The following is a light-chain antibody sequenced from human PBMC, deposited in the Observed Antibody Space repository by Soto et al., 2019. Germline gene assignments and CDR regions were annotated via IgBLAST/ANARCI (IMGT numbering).Light chain of an antibody. Sequence: ELVLTQSPGTLSLSPGERATLSCRASQSVSSSYLAWYQQKPGQAPRLLIYGASSRATGIPDRFSGSGSGTDFTLTIIRLEPEEFAVDYCHQYGISLYTFGQGTKLEIK. CDR3: HQYGISLYT. CDR2: GAS. CDR1: QSVSSSY. J-gene: IGKJ2*01. V-gene: IGKV3-20*01.